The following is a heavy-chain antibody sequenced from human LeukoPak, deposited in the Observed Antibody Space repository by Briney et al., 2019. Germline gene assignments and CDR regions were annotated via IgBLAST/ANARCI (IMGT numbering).Heavy chain of an antibody. J-gene: IGHJ4*02. CDR1: GGSISSGGYY. CDR2: IYYSGST. CDR3: ARGANYYDSSGYSATFDY. V-gene: IGHV4-31*03. Sequence: EASETLSLTCTVSGGSISSGGYYWSWIRQHPGKGLEWIGYIYYSGSTYYNPSLKSRVTISVDTSKNQFSLKLSSVTAADTAVYYCARGANYYDSSGYSATFDYWGQGTLVTVSS. D-gene: IGHD3-22*01.